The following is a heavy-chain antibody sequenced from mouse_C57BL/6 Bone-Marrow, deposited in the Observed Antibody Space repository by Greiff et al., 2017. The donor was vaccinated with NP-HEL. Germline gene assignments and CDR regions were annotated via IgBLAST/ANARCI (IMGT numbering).Heavy chain of an antibody. J-gene: IGHJ4*01. V-gene: IGHV1-69*01. CDR1: GYTFTSYW. Sequence: VQLQQPGAELVMPGASVKLSCKASGYTFTSYWMHWVKQRPGQGLEWIGEIDPSDSYTNYNQKFKGKSTLTVDKSSSTAYMQLSSLTSEESAVYYCARGGYYGAMDYWGQGTSVTVSS. CDR3: ARGGYYGAMDY. D-gene: IGHD1-1*01. CDR2: IDPSDSYT.